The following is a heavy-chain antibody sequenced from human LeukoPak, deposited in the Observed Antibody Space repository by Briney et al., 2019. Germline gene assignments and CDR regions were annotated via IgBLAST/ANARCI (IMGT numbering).Heavy chain of an antibody. J-gene: IGHJ4*02. CDR1: GGSISSGGYS. Sequence: KSSETLSLTCTVSGGSISSGGYSWSWIRQPPGKGLEWIGYIYHGGSTYYNPSLKSRVTISVDRSKNQFSLKLSSVTAADTAVYYCARGGGVIGLFDYWGQGTLVTVSS. V-gene: IGHV4-30-2*01. CDR2: IYHGGST. D-gene: IGHD3-16*02. CDR3: ARGGGVIGLFDY.